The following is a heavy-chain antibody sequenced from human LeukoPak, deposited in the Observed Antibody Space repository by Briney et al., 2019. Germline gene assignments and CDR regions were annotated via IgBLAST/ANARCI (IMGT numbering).Heavy chain of an antibody. CDR2: ISGSGGST. Sequence: GGSLILSCAASGFTFSRYAMSWVRQAPGKGLEWVSAISGSGGSTNYADSVKGRFTISRDNSKNTLYLQMNSLRAEDTAVYYCARDDGSSWHNAFDIWGQGTMVTVSS. CDR1: GFTFSRYA. CDR3: ARDDGSSWHNAFDI. D-gene: IGHD6-13*01. J-gene: IGHJ3*02. V-gene: IGHV3-23*01.